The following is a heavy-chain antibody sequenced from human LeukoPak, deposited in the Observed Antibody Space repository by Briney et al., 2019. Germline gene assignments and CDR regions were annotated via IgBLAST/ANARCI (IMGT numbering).Heavy chain of an antibody. J-gene: IGHJ4*02. Sequence: ASVKVSCKASGYTFTSYYMHWVRQAPGQGLEWMGWINPNSGGTNYAQKFQGRVTMTRDTSISTAYMELSRLRSDDTAVYYCAREAYSGSYFPIDYWGQGTLVTVSS. D-gene: IGHD1-26*01. CDR1: GYTFTSYY. CDR2: INPNSGGT. CDR3: AREAYSGSYFPIDY. V-gene: IGHV1-2*02.